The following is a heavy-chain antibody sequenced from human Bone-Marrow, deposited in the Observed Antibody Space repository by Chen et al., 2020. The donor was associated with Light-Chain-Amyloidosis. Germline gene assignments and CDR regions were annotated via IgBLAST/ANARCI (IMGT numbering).Heavy chain of an antibody. CDR1: GGSISSSSYY. V-gene: IGHV4-39*01. Sequence: QLQLQESGPGLVKPSETLSLTCTVSGGSISSSSYYWGWIRQPPGKGLEWIGSIYYSGSTYYNPSLKSRVTISVDTSKNQFSLKLSSVTAADTAVYYCARLGYYDSSGYSSVDAFDIWGQGTMVTVSS. CDR2: IYYSGST. J-gene: IGHJ3*02. CDR3: ARLGYYDSSGYSSVDAFDI. D-gene: IGHD3-22*01.